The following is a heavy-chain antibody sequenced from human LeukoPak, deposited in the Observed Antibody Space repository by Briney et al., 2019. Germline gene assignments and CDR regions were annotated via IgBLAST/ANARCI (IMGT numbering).Heavy chain of an antibody. V-gene: IGHV4-4*02. D-gene: IGHD3-10*01. CDR1: GGSISSSNW. J-gene: IGHJ4*02. CDR2: IYHSGST. CDR3: ARGGSGSNSGFDY. Sequence: PSETLSLTCAVSGGSISSSNWWSWVRQPPGKGLEWIGEIYHSGSTNYNPSLKSRVTISVDKSKNQFSLKLSSVTAADTAVYYCARGGSGSNSGFDYWGQGTLVTVSS.